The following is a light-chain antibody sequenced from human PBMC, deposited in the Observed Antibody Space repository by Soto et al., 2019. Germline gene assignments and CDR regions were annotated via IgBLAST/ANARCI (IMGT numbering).Light chain of an antibody. CDR3: QQLNSYPLT. Sequence: EIVLTQSPATLSLSPGERATLSCRASQSVSSYLGWYQQRPGQAPRLLIYDASNRATGIPARFSGSGSGTDFTLTISSLEPEDSATYYCQQLNSYPLTFGGGTKVDIK. CDR2: DAS. V-gene: IGKV3-11*01. J-gene: IGKJ4*01. CDR1: QSVSSY.